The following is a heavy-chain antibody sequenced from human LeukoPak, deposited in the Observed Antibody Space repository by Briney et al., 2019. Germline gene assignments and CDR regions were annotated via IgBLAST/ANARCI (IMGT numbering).Heavy chain of an antibody. CDR2: INSDGSST. CDR3: AKTYLDCSGGSCYFDY. D-gene: IGHD2-15*01. J-gene: IGHJ4*02. CDR1: GFTFSSYW. Sequence: GGSLRLSCAASGFTFSSYWMHWVRHAPGKGLVWVARINSDGSSTSYADSVKGRFTISRDNAKNTLYLQMNSLRADDTAVYYCAKTYLDCSGGSCYFDYWGQGTLVTVSS. V-gene: IGHV3-74*01.